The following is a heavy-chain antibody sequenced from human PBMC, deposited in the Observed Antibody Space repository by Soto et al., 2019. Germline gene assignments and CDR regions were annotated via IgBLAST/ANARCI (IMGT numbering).Heavy chain of an antibody. J-gene: IGHJ5*02. D-gene: IGHD1-26*01. CDR2: VHYIGDT. CDR3: ARPAVGSSTCWFDP. Sequence: SETLSLTCTVSGYSISSGYHWAWIRQPPGKGLEWLGSVHYIGDTYYNPSLKSRVTISVDTSKNQFSLRVSSVTAADTAVYYCARPAVGSSTCWFDPWGQGTQVTVSS. CDR1: GYSISSGYH. V-gene: IGHV4-38-2*02.